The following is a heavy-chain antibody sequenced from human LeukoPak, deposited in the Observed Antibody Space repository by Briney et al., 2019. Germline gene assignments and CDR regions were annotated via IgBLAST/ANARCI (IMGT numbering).Heavy chain of an antibody. D-gene: IGHD1-1*01. CDR1: GYTFINYA. Sequence: ASVKVSCKAPGYTFINYAMNWVRQAPGQGLEWMGWINTNTGNPTYAQGFTGRFVFSLDTSVSTAYLQISSLKAEDTAVYYCARHWKLFDCWGQGTLVTVSS. CDR2: INTNTGNP. J-gene: IGHJ4*02. CDR3: ARHWKLFDC. V-gene: IGHV7-4-1*02.